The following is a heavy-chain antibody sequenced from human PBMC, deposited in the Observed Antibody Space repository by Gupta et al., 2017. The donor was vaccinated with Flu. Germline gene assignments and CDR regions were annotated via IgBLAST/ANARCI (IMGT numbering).Heavy chain of an antibody. D-gene: IGHD3-22*01. CDR1: GFTFSGSA. CDR2: IRSNLNSYAT. CDR3: IRFLDSSGYPDY. V-gene: IGHV3-73*01. J-gene: IGHJ4*02. Sequence: EVQLVESGGGLVQPGGSLKLSCAASGFTFSGSAIHWARQASGKGLEWVGRIRSNLNSYATAYAASVKGRFTVSRDDSENTAYLQMNSLKTEDTAVYYCIRFLDSSGYPDYWGQGTLVTVSS.